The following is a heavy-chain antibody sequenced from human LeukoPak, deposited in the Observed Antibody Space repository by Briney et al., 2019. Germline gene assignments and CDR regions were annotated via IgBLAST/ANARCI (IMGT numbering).Heavy chain of an antibody. CDR1: GGSFSGYY. V-gene: IGHV4-34*01. D-gene: IGHD3-22*01. CDR3: ARGTLDSSGEGLDY. J-gene: IGHJ4*02. Sequence: SETLSLTCAVYGGSFSGYYWSWIRQPPGKGLGWIGEINHSGSTNYNPSLKSRVTISVDTSKNQFSLKLSSVTAADSAVYYCARGTLDSSGEGLDYWGQGTLVTVSS. CDR2: INHSGST.